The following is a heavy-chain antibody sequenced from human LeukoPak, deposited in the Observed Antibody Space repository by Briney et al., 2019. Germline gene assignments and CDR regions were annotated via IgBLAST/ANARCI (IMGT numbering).Heavy chain of an antibody. Sequence: SETLSLTCTVSGGSISSGDYYWSWIRQPPGKGLEWIGYIYYSGSSYYNPSLKSRVTISVDTSKNQLSLKLSSVTAADTAVYYCAGGGSGSQYFDYWGQGTLVTVSS. V-gene: IGHV4-30-4*01. CDR2: IYYSGSS. CDR3: AGGGSGSQYFDY. D-gene: IGHD1-26*01. J-gene: IGHJ4*02. CDR1: GGSISSGDYY.